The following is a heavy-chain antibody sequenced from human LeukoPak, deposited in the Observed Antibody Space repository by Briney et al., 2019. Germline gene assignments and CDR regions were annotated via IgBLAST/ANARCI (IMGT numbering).Heavy chain of an antibody. Sequence: GGSLRLSCAASGFSFTSYWMHWVRQAPGKGLVWVSRINSDGSSTTYADSVKGRFTISRDNAKNTLYLQMNTLRGEDTAVYYCARESAIVLDPFGSWGQGTLVTVSS. D-gene: IGHD2/OR15-2a*01. CDR1: GFSFTSYW. CDR3: ARESAIVLDPFGS. V-gene: IGHV3-74*01. CDR2: INSDGSST. J-gene: IGHJ5*02.